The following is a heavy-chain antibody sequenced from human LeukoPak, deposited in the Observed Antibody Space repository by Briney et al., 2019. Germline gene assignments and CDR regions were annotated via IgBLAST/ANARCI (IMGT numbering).Heavy chain of an antibody. CDR1: GGSFSGYY. Sequence: PSETLSLTCAVYGGSFSGYYWSWIRQPPGKGLEWIGEINHSGSTNYNPSLKSRVTISVDTSKNQFSLKLSSVTAADTAVYYCARGPGVDIVVVPAAIPSNSTNFDYWGQGTLVTVSS. CDR3: ARGPGVDIVVVPAAIPSNSTNFDY. V-gene: IGHV4-34*01. CDR2: INHSGST. J-gene: IGHJ4*02. D-gene: IGHD2-2*02.